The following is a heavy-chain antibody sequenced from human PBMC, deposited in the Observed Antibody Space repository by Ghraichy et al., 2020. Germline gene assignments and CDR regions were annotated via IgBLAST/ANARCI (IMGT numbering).Heavy chain of an antibody. D-gene: IGHD3-22*01. CDR1: GYSFTSYW. CDR2: IYPGDSDT. Sequence: GESLNISCRGSGYSFTSYWIGWVRQMPGKGLEWMGIIYPGDSDTRYSPSFQGQVTISADKSISTAYLQWSSLKASDTAMYYCARLGIYYDSSGYYDYWGQGTLVTVSS. V-gene: IGHV5-51*01. CDR3: ARLGIYYDSSGYYDY. J-gene: IGHJ4*02.